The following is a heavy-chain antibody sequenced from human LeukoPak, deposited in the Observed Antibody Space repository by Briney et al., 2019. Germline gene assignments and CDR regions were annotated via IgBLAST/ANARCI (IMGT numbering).Heavy chain of an antibody. V-gene: IGHV3-21*01. J-gene: IGHJ4*02. CDR2: ISSTSSYI. CDR3: ARSYYDSSGYDYPFDC. D-gene: IGHD3-22*01. CDR1: GFTFSSYS. Sequence: GESLRLSCAASGFTFSSYSMNWVRQSPGKGLEWVSSISSTSSYIYYADSVKGRFTISRDNAKNSLYLQMNSLRAEDTAVYYCARSYYDSSGYDYPFDCWGQGTLVTVFS.